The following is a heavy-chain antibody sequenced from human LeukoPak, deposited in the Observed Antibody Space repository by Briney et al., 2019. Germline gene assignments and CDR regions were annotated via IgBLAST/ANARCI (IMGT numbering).Heavy chain of an antibody. V-gene: IGHV4-31*03. J-gene: IGHJ4*02. Sequence: PSETLSLTCTFSGGSISNGGYYWSWIRQHPGKGLEWIGNIHYSGSNYHNPSLKSRLIMSVDTSKKQLSLKLSSVIAEDTAMYYCERDQRGYGPFDHWAQGPLVPVSS. CDR3: ERDQRGYGPFDH. CDR2: IHYSGSN. D-gene: IGHD5-12*01. CDR1: GGSISNGGYY.